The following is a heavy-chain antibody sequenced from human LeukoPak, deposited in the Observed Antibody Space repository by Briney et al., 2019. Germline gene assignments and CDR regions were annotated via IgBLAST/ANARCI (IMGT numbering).Heavy chain of an antibody. Sequence: ASVNVSCKASGYTFTGYYMHWVRQAPGQGLEWMGWINPNSGGTNYAQKFQGRVTMTRDTSISTAYMELSRLRSDDTAVYYCARATYDSSGYYPYYFDYWGQGTLVTVSS. D-gene: IGHD3-22*01. CDR3: ARATYDSSGYYPYYFDY. J-gene: IGHJ4*02. CDR2: INPNSGGT. V-gene: IGHV1-2*02. CDR1: GYTFTGYY.